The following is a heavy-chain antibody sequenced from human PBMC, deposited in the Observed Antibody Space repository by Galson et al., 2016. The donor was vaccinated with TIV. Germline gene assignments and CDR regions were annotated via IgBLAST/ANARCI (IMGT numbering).Heavy chain of an antibody. CDR3: ARFCSGESCSSVNGFDI. D-gene: IGHD3-3*01. J-gene: IGHJ3*02. CDR2: VSGGSGNT. V-gene: IGHV1-3*01. CDR1: GYTFTKYA. Sequence: SVKVSCKASGYTFTKYASHWLRQAPGQRLEWMGWVSGGSGNTKYSQKFQGKVSLTRDSSANTAYMALSSLRSEDTAVYYCARFCSGESCSSVNGFDIWGQGTKVFVSS.